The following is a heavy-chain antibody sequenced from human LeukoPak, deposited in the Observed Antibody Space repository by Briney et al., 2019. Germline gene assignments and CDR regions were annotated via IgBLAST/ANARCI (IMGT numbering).Heavy chain of an antibody. V-gene: IGHV3-11*04. CDR3: ARGAYPTHFDS. J-gene: IGHJ4*02. CDR2: ISSSGSTM. Sequence: GGSLRLSCAASGFTFSDYYMSWIRQAPGKGLEWVSYISSSGSTMYYADSVKGRFTISRDNSKNTLYLQMNSLRAEDTAVYYCARGAYPTHFDSWGQGTLVTVSS. CDR1: GFTFSDYY.